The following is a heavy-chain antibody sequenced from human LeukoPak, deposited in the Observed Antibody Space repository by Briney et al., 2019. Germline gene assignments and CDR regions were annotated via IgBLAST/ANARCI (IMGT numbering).Heavy chain of an antibody. CDR2: IHYTGST. V-gene: IGHV4-59*12. D-gene: IGHD6-13*01. Sequence: SETLSLTCTASGGSINSYYWSWIRQPPGKGLECIGYIHYTGSTNYNPSLKSRVTISVDTSKNQFSLKLSSVTAADTAVYYCARGAGVRAAAGKRYYYYYMDVWGKGTTVTVSS. CDR3: ARGAGVRAAAGKRYYYYYMDV. CDR1: GGSINSYY. J-gene: IGHJ6*03.